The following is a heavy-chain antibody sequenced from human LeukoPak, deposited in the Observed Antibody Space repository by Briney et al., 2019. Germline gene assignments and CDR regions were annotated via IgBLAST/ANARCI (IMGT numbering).Heavy chain of an antibody. J-gene: IGHJ4*02. Sequence: AASVKVSCKASGYTFTSYYMHWVRQAPGQGLEWMGIINPSGGSTSYAQKFQGRVTMTRDTSTSTVYMELSSLRYEDTAVFYCARAVRIVGANPLLGPFEYYFDYWGQGTLVTVSS. V-gene: IGHV1-46*01. CDR3: ARAVRIVGANPLLGPFEYYFDY. CDR1: GYTFTSYY. CDR2: INPSGGST. D-gene: IGHD1-26*01.